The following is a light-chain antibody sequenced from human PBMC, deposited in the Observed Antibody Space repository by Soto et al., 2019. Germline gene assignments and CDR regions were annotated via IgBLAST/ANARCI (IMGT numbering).Light chain of an antibody. CDR3: AAWDDSLSALV. CDR1: SSNIGSNA. Sequence: QSVLTQPPSASGTPGQRVTISCSGSSSNIGSNAVNWYQQLPGTAPKLLIYSNNQRPSGVPDRFSGSNSGTSASLAISGLQSEDEADYYCAAWDDSLSALVFGGGTKVTVL. V-gene: IGLV1-44*01. J-gene: IGLJ2*01. CDR2: SNN.